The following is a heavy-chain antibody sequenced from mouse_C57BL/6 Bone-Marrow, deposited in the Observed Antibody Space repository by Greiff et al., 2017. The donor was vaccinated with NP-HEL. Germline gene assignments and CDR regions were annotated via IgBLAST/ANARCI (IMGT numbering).Heavy chain of an antibody. D-gene: IGHD2-3*01. V-gene: IGHV1-26*01. CDR2: INPNNGGT. Sequence: EVQLQQSGPELVKPGASVKISCKASGYTFTDYYMNWVKQSHGKSLEWIGDINPNNGGTSYNQKFKGKATLTVDKSSSTAYMELRSLTSEDSAVYYCARYDGYFHYFDYWGQGTTLTVSS. J-gene: IGHJ2*01. CDR3: ARYDGYFHYFDY. CDR1: GYTFTDYY.